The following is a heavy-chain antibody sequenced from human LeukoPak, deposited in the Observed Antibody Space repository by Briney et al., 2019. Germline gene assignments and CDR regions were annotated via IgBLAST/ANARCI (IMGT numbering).Heavy chain of an antibody. Sequence: TGGSLRLSCAASGFTFTSHAMSWVRQAPGKGLEWVSGMSGTGGRAYYADSVKGRFTISRDNSKKTLYLQMNSLRAEDTAVYYCAKAVVYDGNANYFDYWGQGTLVTVSS. CDR2: MSGTGGRA. D-gene: IGHD3-22*01. CDR1: GFTFTSHA. J-gene: IGHJ4*02. CDR3: AKAVVYDGNANYFDY. V-gene: IGHV3-23*01.